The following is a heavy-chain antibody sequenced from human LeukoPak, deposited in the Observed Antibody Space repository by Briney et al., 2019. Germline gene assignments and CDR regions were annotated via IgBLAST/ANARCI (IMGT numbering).Heavy chain of an antibody. D-gene: IGHD3-3*01. Sequence: GGPLRLSCAASGFTFSSYSMNRVRQAPGKGLEWVSYISSSSSTIYYADSVKGRFTISRDNAKNSLYLQMNSLRAEDTAVYYCARDRPFWSGTEAPGYFDYWGQGTLVTVSS. CDR2: ISSSSSTI. V-gene: IGHV3-48*01. CDR3: ARDRPFWSGTEAPGYFDY. J-gene: IGHJ4*02. CDR1: GFTFSSYS.